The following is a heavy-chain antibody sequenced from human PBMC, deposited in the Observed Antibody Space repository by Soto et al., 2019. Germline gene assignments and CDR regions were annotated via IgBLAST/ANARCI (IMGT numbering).Heavy chain of an antibody. CDR1: GFIFRNYN. V-gene: IGHV3-64*07. D-gene: IGHD4-17*01. CDR2: ISSNGGST. J-gene: IGHJ4*02. Sequence: EVQLLESGGGLVQPGGSLRLSCVASGFIFRNYNMHWVRQDPGKGLEYVSGISSNGGSTFYADSVKGRFSISRDNSKNTLHLQMGSLRPNDTAIYYCARADYGTFDNWGQGTLVAVSS. CDR3: ARADYGTFDN.